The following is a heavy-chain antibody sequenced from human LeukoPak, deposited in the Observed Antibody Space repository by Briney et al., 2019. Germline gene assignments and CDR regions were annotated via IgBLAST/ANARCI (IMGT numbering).Heavy chain of an antibody. CDR2: ISYDGSNK. Sequence: GGSLRLSCAASAFTFNNYAMHWVRQAPGKGLEWVAAISYDGSNKYYADSVKGQFTISRDNSKNTLYLQMNSLRAEDTAVYYCAKVRFSSRLYYYYYNALDLWGQGTTVTVSS. CDR1: AFTFNNYA. D-gene: IGHD6-13*01. V-gene: IGHV3-30-3*01. J-gene: IGHJ6*02. CDR3: AKVRFSSRLYYYYYNALDL.